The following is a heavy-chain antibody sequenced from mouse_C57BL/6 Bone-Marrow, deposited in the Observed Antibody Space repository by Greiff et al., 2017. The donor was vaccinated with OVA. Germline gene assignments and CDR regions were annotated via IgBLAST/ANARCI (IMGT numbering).Heavy chain of an antibody. CDR1: GFTFSDYG. D-gene: IGHD1-1*01. J-gene: IGHJ1*03. V-gene: IGHV5-15*01. CDR2: ISNLAYSI. CDR3: ERSCYYGSSSYWYFDV. Sequence: EVKLVESGGDLVKPGGSLKLSCAASGFTFSDYGMAWVRQAPRKGPEWVAFISNLAYSIYYADTVTGRFTISSENAKNTLYLEMSSLRSEDTAMYYGERSCYYGSSSYWYFDVWGTGTTVTVSS.